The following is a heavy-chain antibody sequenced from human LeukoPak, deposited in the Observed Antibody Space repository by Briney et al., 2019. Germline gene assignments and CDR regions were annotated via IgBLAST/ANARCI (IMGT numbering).Heavy chain of an antibody. J-gene: IGHJ4*02. D-gene: IGHD6-6*01. Sequence: GGSLRLSCVASGFTFSNYAMSWVRQAPGKGLEWVANIKQDGSEKYYVDSVKGRFTISRDNAKNSLYLQMNSLRAEDTAVYYCARGRDSSSSYPGYWGQGTLVTVSS. CDR1: GFTFSNYA. CDR2: IKQDGSEK. CDR3: ARGRDSSSSYPGY. V-gene: IGHV3-7*04.